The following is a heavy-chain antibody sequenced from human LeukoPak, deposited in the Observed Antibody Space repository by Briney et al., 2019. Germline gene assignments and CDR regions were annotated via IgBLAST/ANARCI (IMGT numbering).Heavy chain of an antibody. J-gene: IGHJ4*02. CDR3: AKAGSIRFDY. D-gene: IGHD1-26*01. V-gene: IGHV3-23*01. Sequence: GGSLRLSCAASGFTFSNYAMSWVRQAPGKGLEWVSGISGSSGNTYYADSMKGRSIISRDNSKNTLYLQMNSLRAEDTAVYYCAKAGSIRFDYWGQGILVTVSS. CDR2: ISGSSGNT. CDR1: GFTFSNYA.